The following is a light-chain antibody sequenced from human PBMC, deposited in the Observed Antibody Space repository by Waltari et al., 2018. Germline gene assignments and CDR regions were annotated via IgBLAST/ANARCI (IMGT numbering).Light chain of an antibody. J-gene: IGKJ4*01. CDR2: DAS. Sequence: IVSTQSPATLSLSPAERATLSCRASQSVSNFLAWYQQKPGQAPKLLIYDASRRAAGIPARFSGSRSGTDFTLTISRLEPEDFAVFYCQQRTNWPLAFGGGTKLEVK. CDR3: QQRTNWPLA. V-gene: IGKV3-11*01. CDR1: QSVSNF.